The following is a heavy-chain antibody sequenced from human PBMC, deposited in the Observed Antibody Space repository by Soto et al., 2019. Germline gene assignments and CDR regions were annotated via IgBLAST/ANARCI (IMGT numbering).Heavy chain of an antibody. D-gene: IGHD6-13*01. Sequence: PGGSLRLSCAASGFTFSSYAMHWVRQAPGKGLEWVAVISYDGRNKYYADSVEGRFTISRDNPKNTLYLQMNSLRAEDTAVYYCARDGSRIADYYFDYWGQGTLVTVSS. CDR3: ARDGSRIADYYFDY. J-gene: IGHJ4*02. CDR2: ISYDGRNK. CDR1: GFTFSSYA. V-gene: IGHV3-30*04.